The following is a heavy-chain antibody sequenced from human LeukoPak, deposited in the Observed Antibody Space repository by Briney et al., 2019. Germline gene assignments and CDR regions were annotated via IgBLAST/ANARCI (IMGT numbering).Heavy chain of an antibody. V-gene: IGHV3-74*01. D-gene: IGHD2-21*01. CDR3: ATGPYSAFGM. CDR1: GFIFTDFG. Sequence: GGSLRLSCAASGFIFTDFGMHWIRQAPGGGLGWVSRVKGDGISTLYADSVKGRFTISRNNAKHTLYLQMNNLRADDTALYYCATGPYSAFGMWGQGTMVTVSS. J-gene: IGHJ3*02. CDR2: VKGDGIST.